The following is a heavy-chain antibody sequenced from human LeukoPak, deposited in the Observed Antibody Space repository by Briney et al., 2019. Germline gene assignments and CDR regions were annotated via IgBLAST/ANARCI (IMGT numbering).Heavy chain of an antibody. J-gene: IGHJ1*01. CDR1: GLTFSNSW. V-gene: IGHV3-74*01. CDR3: ARVSGLGKNEHHQH. CDR2: INNDGSST. Sequence: PGGSLRLSCAASGLTFSNSWMHWVRQAPGKGLVWVSRINNDGSSTTYAGSVKGRFTISRDNAKNTLFLQMNSLRVEDTAIYYCARVSGLGKNEHHQHWGQGTLVTVPS. D-gene: IGHD3-10*01.